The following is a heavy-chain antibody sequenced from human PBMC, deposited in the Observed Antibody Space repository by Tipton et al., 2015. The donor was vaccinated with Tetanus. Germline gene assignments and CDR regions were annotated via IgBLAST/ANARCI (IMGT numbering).Heavy chain of an antibody. CDR1: GFIFSNYA. D-gene: IGHD3-16*01. CDR2: TSGSGRSS. V-gene: IGHV3-23*01. CDR3: AKDAPGGDVSDTLFEH. J-gene: IGHJ1*01. Sequence: SLRLSCAASGFIFSNYAMSWVRQAPGKGLGWVSTTSGSGRSSYYADSVKGRFTVSRDKSRNTLYLQMNSLRAEDTAVYYCAKDAPGGDVSDTLFEHWGQGTLVTVTS.